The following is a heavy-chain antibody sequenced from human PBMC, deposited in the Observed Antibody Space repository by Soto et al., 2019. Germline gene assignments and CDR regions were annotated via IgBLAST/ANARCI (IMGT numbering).Heavy chain of an antibody. D-gene: IGHD2-15*01. V-gene: IGHV5-51*01. CDR2: IYPGDSDT. J-gene: IGHJ5*02. Sequence: GESLKISCMGSGYKVSTWHNFTSYWIAWVRQMPGEGLEWMGIIYPGDSDTRYSPSFQGQVTISADKSINSVYLQWSSLKASDTATYYCARHQPLGYYSRPGGWFDPWGQGTLVTVSS. CDR1: GYKVSTWHNFTSYW. CDR3: ARHQPLGYYSRPGGWFDP.